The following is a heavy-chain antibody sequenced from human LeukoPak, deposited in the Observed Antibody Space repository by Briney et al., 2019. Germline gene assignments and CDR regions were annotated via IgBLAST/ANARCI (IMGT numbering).Heavy chain of an antibody. V-gene: IGHV3-53*01. J-gene: IGHJ6*02. Sequence: QSGGSLRLSCAASGFTVSSNYMSWVRQAPGKGLEWVSVIYSGGSTYYADSVKGRFTISRDNSKNTLYLQMNSPRAEDTAVYYCARDVNSYYDFWSGYYEYYYGMDVWGQGTTVTVSS. D-gene: IGHD3-3*01. CDR3: ARDVNSYYDFWSGYYEYYYGMDV. CDR1: GFTVSSNY. CDR2: IYSGGST.